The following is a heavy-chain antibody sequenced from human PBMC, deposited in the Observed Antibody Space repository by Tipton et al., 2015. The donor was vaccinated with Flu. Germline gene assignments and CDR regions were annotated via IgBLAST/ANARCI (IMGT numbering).Heavy chain of an antibody. V-gene: IGHV4-34*01. CDR2: INHSGST. CDR3: ARSNYYDILTGYRDLDY. J-gene: IGHJ4*02. CDR1: GGSFSGYY. Sequence: TLSLTCAVYGGSFSGYYWSWIRQPPGKGLEWIGEINHSGSTSYNPSLKSRVTISVDTSKNQVSLKLSSVTAADTAVYYCARSNYYDILTGYRDLDYWGQGTLVTVST. D-gene: IGHD3-9*01.